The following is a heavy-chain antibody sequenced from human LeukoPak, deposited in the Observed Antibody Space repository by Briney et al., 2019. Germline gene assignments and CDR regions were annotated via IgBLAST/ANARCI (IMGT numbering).Heavy chain of an antibody. D-gene: IGHD1-26*01. CDR1: GYTFTGYY. CDR3: ARGSIVGATFDYFDY. J-gene: IGHJ4*02. V-gene: IGHV1-2*02. CDR2: INPNSGGT. Sequence: ASVKVSCKASGYTFTGYYIHWVRQAPGQGLEWMGWINPNSGGTSYAQKFQGRVTMTRDTSISTAYMDLSRLRSDDTAVYYCARGSIVGATFDYFDYWGQGTLVTVSS.